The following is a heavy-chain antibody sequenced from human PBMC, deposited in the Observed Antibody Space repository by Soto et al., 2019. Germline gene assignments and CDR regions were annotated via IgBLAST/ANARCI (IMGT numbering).Heavy chain of an antibody. CDR3: ARCPQPPDTADPYAVDV. D-gene: IGHD5-18*01. V-gene: IGHV1-69*18. CDR1: GGTFSRSG. Sequence: QVQLVQSGTEVKKPGASVKVSCKASGGTFSRSGFHWVRQAPGQGLEWMGMIVPSVETTNYAQKFQARVTISADQFTSTVYMELRSLRSDDTAVYYCARCPQPPDTADPYAVDVWGQGTRVIVSS. CDR2: IVPSVETT. J-gene: IGHJ6*02.